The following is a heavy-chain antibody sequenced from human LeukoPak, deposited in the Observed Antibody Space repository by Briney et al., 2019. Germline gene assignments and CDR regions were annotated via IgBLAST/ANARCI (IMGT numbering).Heavy chain of an antibody. D-gene: IGHD6-13*01. J-gene: IGHJ4*02. V-gene: IGHV1-2*02. Sequence: ARVKVSCKASAYTLTDYYMLWVSGAPGPQVEGLRWINPNSRGANYAQNFQCRLTMTRDTSISTAYMELTGLGSDDTARYYCARDRDTIATTDAGGDHFHFWGQGTLVTVSS. CDR3: ARDRDTIATTDAGGDHFHF. CDR1: AYTLTDYY. CDR2: INPNSRGA.